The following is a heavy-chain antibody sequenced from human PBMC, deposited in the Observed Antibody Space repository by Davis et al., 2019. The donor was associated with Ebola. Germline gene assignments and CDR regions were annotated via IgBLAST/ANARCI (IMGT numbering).Heavy chain of an antibody. V-gene: IGHV4-34*01. D-gene: IGHD3-3*01. Sequence: MPSETLSLTCAVYAGSFSGYYWSWIRQPPGKGLEWIGEINHSGSTNYNPSLKSRVTISVDTSKNQFSLKLSSVTAADTAGYYCARDVRYFDYWGQGTLVTVSS. J-gene: IGHJ4*02. CDR2: INHSGST. CDR1: AGSFSGYY. CDR3: ARDVRYFDY.